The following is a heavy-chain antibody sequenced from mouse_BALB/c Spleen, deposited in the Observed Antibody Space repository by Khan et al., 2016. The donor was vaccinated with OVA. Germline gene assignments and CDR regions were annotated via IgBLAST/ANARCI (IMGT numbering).Heavy chain of an antibody. V-gene: IGHV5-6*01. Sequence: EVVLVESGGDLVKPGGSLKLSCAASGFTFSSYSMSWVRQTPDKRLEWVATISSDGDYTYYPDSVKGRFTISRDNAKNTLYLQMSSLKSEDTAMYYCASHLTGSLAYWGQGTLVTVSA. CDR1: GFTFSSYS. CDR3: ASHLTGSLAY. J-gene: IGHJ3*01. D-gene: IGHD4-1*01. CDR2: ISSDGDYT.